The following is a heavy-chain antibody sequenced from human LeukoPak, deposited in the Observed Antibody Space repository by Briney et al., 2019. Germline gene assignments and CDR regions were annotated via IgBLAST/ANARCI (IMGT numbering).Heavy chain of an antibody. CDR1: GFTSSSHA. J-gene: IGHJ4*02. CDR3: AKDPYGTRYFDY. D-gene: IGHD2-2*01. V-gene: IGHV3-23*01. CDR2: LSGSGYNT. Sequence: GGSLRLSCAASGFTSSSHALSWVRQAPGKGLEWVSSLSGSGYNTYYADSVKGRFTISRDNSKNTVYLQMNSLRAEDTAVHYCAKDPYGTRYFDYWGQGTLVTVSS.